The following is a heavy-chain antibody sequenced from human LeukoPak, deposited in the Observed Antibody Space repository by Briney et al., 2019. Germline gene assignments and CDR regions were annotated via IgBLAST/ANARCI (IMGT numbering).Heavy chain of an antibody. CDR1: GGSISSSSYY. Sequence: PSETLSLTCTVSGGSISSSSYYWGWIRQPPGKGLEWIGSIYYSGSTYYNPSLKSRVTISVDTSKNQFSLKLSSVTAADTAVYYCAGQPAMARVWFDPWGQGTLVTVSS. CDR2: IYYSGST. J-gene: IGHJ5*02. V-gene: IGHV4-39*01. CDR3: AGQPAMARVWFDP. D-gene: IGHD5-18*01.